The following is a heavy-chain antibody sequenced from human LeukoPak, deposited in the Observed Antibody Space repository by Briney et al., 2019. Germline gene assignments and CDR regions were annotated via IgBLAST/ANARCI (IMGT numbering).Heavy chain of an antibody. Sequence: QPGGSLRLSCAASGFTFSSYGMHWVRQAPGKGLEWVAVISYDGSNKYYADSVKGRFTISRDNSKNTLYLQMNSLRAEDTAVYYCAKALSWSSPYWYFDLWGRGTLVTVSS. CDR1: GFTFSSYG. V-gene: IGHV3-30*18. CDR2: ISYDGSNK. CDR3: AKALSWSSPYWYFDL. J-gene: IGHJ2*01. D-gene: IGHD6-13*01.